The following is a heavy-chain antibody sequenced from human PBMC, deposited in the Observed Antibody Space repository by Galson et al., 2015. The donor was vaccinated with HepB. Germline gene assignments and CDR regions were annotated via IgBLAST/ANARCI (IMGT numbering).Heavy chain of an antibody. J-gene: IGHJ4*02. Sequence: SLRLSCAASGFPFRTYAMHWVRQAPGKGLEWVSFISDDGYNKYYADSVKGRFTISRDNSKNTLYLQMNSLRADDTAVYYCARGERNYYGSGSYDSWGQGTLVTVSS. CDR3: ARGERNYYGSGSYDS. CDR2: ISDDGYNK. V-gene: IGHV3-30*04. D-gene: IGHD3-10*01. CDR1: GFPFRTYA.